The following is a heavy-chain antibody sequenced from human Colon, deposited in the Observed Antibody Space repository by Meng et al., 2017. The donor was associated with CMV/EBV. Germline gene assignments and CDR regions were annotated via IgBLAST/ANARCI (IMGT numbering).Heavy chain of an antibody. CDR3: AKDKGYSYGSPLDY. CDR1: GFTFDDYD. D-gene: IGHD5-18*01. J-gene: IGHJ4*02. Sequence: GGSLKISCAASGFTFDDYDMHWVRQVPGKGLEWVSSINWNSRTIRYADSVKGRFTVSRDNAKNSLYLQMDSLRAEDTALYYCAKDKGYSYGSPLDYWGQGTLVTVSS. V-gene: IGHV3-9*01. CDR2: INWNSRTI.